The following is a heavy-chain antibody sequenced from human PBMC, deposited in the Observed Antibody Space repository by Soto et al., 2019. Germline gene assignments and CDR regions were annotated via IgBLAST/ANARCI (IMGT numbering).Heavy chain of an antibody. CDR2: ISSSSSYI. V-gene: IGHV3-21*01. D-gene: IGHD4-17*01. J-gene: IGHJ5*02. CDR1: GFTFSSYS. Sequence: EVQLVESGGGLVKPGGSLRLSCAASGFTFSSYSMNWVRQAPGKGLEWVSSISSSSSYIYYADSVKGRFTISRDNAKNSLYLQMNSMRAEDTAVYYCARGEDDYGDNGWFDPWGQGTLVTVSS. CDR3: ARGEDDYGDNGWFDP.